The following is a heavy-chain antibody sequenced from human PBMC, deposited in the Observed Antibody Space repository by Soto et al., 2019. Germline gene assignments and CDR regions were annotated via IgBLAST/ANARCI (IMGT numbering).Heavy chain of an antibody. CDR2: IHYGGTT. D-gene: IGHD3-10*01. V-gene: IGHV4-61*01. CDR3: ASTYKDFVP. CDR1: GDSISRGSHY. J-gene: IGHJ5*02. Sequence: QVKLQESGPGLVKPSETLSLTCSVSGDSISRGSHYWSWIRLPPGKGLEWIGYIHYGGTTNYNPSLRSRVTLSVDTSKNQFSLTLTSVTAADRAMYYCASTYKDFVPWGQGTLVTVAA.